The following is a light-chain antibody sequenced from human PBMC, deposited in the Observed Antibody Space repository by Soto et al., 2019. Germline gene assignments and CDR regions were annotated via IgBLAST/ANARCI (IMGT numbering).Light chain of an antibody. CDR3: QQYNNWPLT. Sequence: EIVLTQSPATLSLSPGERATLSCRASQSVSSYLAWYQQKPGQAPRLLLYDASNRATGIPARFSGSGSGTDFTLTISSLEPEDFAVYCCQQYNNWPLTFGGGTKVDIK. CDR1: QSVSSY. V-gene: IGKV3-11*01. CDR2: DAS. J-gene: IGKJ4*01.